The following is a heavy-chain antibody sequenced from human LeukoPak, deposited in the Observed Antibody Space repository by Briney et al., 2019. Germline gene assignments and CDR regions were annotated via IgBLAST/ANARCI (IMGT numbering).Heavy chain of an antibody. V-gene: IGHV3-23*01. D-gene: IGHD6-13*01. CDR3: AKQRQLIRGGVDY. CDR2: ISGAGGNT. J-gene: IGHJ4*02. CDR1: GFTFISYA. Sequence: PGGSLRLSCAASGFTFISYAMTWVRQTPEKGLQWVSAISGAGGNTYYADSVKGRFTISRDNSKNTLYLQLNSLRAEDTAIYYCAKQRQLIRGGVDYWGQGTQATVSS.